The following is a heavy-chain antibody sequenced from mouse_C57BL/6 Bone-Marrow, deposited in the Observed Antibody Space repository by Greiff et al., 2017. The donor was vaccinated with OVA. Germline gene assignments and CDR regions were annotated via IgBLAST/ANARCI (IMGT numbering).Heavy chain of an antibody. CDR3: ARSNWDVAY. D-gene: IGHD4-1*02. Sequence: VQLQQPGAELVRPGTSVKLSCKASGYTFTSYWMHWVKQRPGQGLEWIGVIDPSDSYTNYNQKFKGKATLTVDTSSSTAYMQLSSLTSEDSAVYYCARSNWDVAYWGQGTLVTVSA. CDR2: IDPSDSYT. CDR1: GYTFTSYW. J-gene: IGHJ3*01. V-gene: IGHV1-59*01.